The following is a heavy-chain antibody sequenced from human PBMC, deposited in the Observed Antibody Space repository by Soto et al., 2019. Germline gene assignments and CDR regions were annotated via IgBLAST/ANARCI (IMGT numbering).Heavy chain of an antibody. CDR2: ISGSGGST. V-gene: IGHV3-23*01. J-gene: IGHJ4*02. CDR3: SKDLVQWLVVSRFDY. CDR1: GFTFSSYA. Sequence: EVQLLESGGGLVQPGGSLRLSCAASGFTFSSYAMSWVRQAPGKGLEWVSAISGSGGSTYYADSVKGRFTISRYNAKNTLYVQMKSLRAKDTAVYYCSKDLVQWLVVSRFDYWGQGTLVTVSS. D-gene: IGHD6-19*01.